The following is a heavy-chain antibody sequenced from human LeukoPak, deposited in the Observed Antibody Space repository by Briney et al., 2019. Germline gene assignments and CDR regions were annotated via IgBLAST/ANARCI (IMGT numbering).Heavy chain of an antibody. CDR1: CDSISSSY. J-gene: IGHJ5*02. D-gene: IGHD3-22*01. CDR3: ARGFYDSSGYSNCFDP. V-gene: IGHV4-59*07. CDR2: IYYTVTT. Sequence: SHTLSLTHTVSCDSISSSYSSSIRQPPGNTLEWIVYIYYTVTTNYNTSLKTRVTMSIDTSKNQFSLNLNSVTATDTAVYYCARGFYDSSGYSNCFDPWGQGTLVTVSS.